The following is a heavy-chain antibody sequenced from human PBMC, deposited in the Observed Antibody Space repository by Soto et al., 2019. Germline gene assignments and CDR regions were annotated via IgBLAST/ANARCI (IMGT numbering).Heavy chain of an antibody. D-gene: IGHD1-26*01. CDR1: GFSFSDFY. CDR2: ISSSDSTI. J-gene: IGHJ3*02. Sequence: QVQLVESGGGLVKPGGSLRLSCAASGFSFSDFYMSWIRQAPGKGLEWLSYISSSDSTISYADSVKGRFTISRDNAKNSLFLQMNSLRPEDTAVYYCARERPSVGTDAFDIWGQGTMVTVSS. CDR3: ARERPSVGTDAFDI. V-gene: IGHV3-11*01.